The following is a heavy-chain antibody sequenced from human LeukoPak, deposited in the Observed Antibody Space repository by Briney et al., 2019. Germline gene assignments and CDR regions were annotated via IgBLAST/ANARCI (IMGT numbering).Heavy chain of an antibody. D-gene: IGHD6-13*01. CDR2: VYYSGTT. Sequence: PETLSLTCSVSGGSISLSYYYWGWIRQPPGKALEWIGSVYYSGTTSYNPSLKSRVTISVDMSKNHFSLRLSSVTAADTAVYYCARTTSSWYFQHWGQGTLVTVSS. CDR3: ARTTSSWYFQH. J-gene: IGHJ1*01. V-gene: IGHV4-39*07. CDR1: GGSISLSYYY.